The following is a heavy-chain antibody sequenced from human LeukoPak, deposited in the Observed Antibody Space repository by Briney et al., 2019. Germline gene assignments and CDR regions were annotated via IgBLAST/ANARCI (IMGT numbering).Heavy chain of an antibody. J-gene: IGHJ4*02. Sequence: PGGSLRLSCAASGFTLSNYAMDWVRQAPGKGPEWVAVISYDGNNKYYADSVKGRFTISRDDSKNSLYLQMNSLRTEGTAVYYCASGDYHDSSGYPTYFDSWGQGTLVTVSS. V-gene: IGHV3-30-3*01. D-gene: IGHD3-22*01. CDR1: GFTLSNYA. CDR2: ISYDGNNK. CDR3: ASGDYHDSSGYPTYFDS.